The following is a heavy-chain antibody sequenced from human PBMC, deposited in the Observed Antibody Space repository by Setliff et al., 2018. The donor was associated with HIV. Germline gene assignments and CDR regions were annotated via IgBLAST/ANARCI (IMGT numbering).Heavy chain of an antibody. CDR3: ARQTYYYDNSGHNWFDP. D-gene: IGHD3-22*01. J-gene: IGHJ5*02. CDR2: IYYDGSA. V-gene: IGHV4-39*01. CDR1: GGSVSDSNVY. Sequence: PSETLSLTCSVSGGSVSDSNVYWNWIRQSPGEGLEWIGNIYYDGSAYYNPSLKSRVTILIDTSTNQFSLKLSSVTASDTAVYYCARQTYYYDNSGHNWFDPWGQGTL.